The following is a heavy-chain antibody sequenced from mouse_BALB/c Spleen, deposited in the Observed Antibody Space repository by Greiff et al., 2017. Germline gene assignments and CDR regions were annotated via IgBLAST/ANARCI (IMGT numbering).Heavy chain of an antibody. CDR3: ARERNYYGYYAMDY. Sequence: VKVVESGPGLVQPSQSLSITCTVSGFSLTSYGVHWVRQSPGKGLEWLGVIWSGGSTDYNAAFISRLSISKDNSKSQVFFKMNSLQANDTAIYYCARERNYYGYYAMDYWGQGTSVTVSS. CDR1: GFSLTSYG. J-gene: IGHJ4*01. V-gene: IGHV2-2*02. D-gene: IGHD1-1*01. CDR2: IWSGGST.